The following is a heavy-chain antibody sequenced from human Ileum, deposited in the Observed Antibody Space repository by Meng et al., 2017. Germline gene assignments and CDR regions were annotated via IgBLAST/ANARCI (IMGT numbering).Heavy chain of an antibody. CDR2: IYSGGST. J-gene: IGHJ2*01. CDR1: GFTVSSNY. V-gene: IGHV3-66*02. CDR3: ARGGQKANWYFDL. Sequence: GESLKISCAASGFTVSSNYMSWVRQAPGKGLEWVSVIYSGGSTYYADSVKGRFTISRDNSKNTLYLQMNSLRAEDTAVYYCARGGQKANWYFDLWGRGTLVTVSS.